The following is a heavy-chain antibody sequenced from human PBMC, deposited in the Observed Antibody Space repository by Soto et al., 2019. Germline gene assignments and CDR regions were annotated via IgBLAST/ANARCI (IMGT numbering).Heavy chain of an antibody. CDR2: IYPDDSDT. V-gene: IGHV5-51*01. Sequence: PGESLKISCKTSGYIFTNYWIGWVRQMPGKGLEWMGIIYPDDSDTKYSPSFQGQVTFSADKSINTAYLQWSSLKASDTAMYYCARQIYDSDTGPNFQYYFDSWGQGTPVTVSS. J-gene: IGHJ4*02. CDR3: ARQIYDSDTGPNFQYYFDS. D-gene: IGHD3-22*01. CDR1: GYIFTNYW.